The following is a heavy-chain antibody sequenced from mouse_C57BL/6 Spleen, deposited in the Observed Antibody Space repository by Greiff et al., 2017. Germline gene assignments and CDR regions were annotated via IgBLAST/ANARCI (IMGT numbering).Heavy chain of an antibody. CDR2: IYPGDGDT. V-gene: IGHV1-82*01. Sequence: VQLQQSGPELVKPGASVKISCKASGYAFSSSWMNWVKQRPGKGLEWIGRIYPGDGDTNYNGKFKGKATLTADKSSSTAYMQLSSLTSEDSAVYFCARWAGTGAMDDWGQGTSVTVSS. J-gene: IGHJ4*01. CDR3: ARWAGTGAMDD. D-gene: IGHD4-1*01. CDR1: GYAFSSSW.